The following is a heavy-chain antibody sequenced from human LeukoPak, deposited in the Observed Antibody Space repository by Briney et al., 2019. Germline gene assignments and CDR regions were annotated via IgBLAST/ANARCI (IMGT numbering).Heavy chain of an antibody. V-gene: IGHV4-34*01. D-gene: IGHD3-10*01. Sequence: SETLSLTCAVYGGSFSGYYWSWIRQPPGKGLEWIGEINHSGSTNYNPSLKSRVTISVDTSKNQFSLKLSSVTAADTAVYFCAVFTGPIDYWGKGTLVTVST. CDR1: GGSFSGYY. CDR3: AVFTGPIDY. J-gene: IGHJ4*02. CDR2: INHSGST.